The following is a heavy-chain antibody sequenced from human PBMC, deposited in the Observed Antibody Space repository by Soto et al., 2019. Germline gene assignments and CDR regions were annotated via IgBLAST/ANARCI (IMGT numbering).Heavy chain of an antibody. Sequence: EVQLLESGGGLVQPGGSLRLSCAASGFTFSSYAMSWVRQAPGKGLEWVSAISGSGGSTYYADSVKGRFTISRDNSKNTLYLQMNSLRAEDTAVYYCAKDLRSRYLPLDAFDIWGQGTMVTVSS. CDR1: GFTFSSYA. J-gene: IGHJ3*02. V-gene: IGHV3-23*01. D-gene: IGHD3-10*01. CDR3: AKDLRSRYLPLDAFDI. CDR2: ISGSGGST.